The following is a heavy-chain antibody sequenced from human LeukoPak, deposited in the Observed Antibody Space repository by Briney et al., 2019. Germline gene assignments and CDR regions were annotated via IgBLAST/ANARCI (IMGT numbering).Heavy chain of an antibody. CDR2: IYSGGST. CDR1: GFTVSSNY. J-gene: IGHJ6*02. V-gene: IGHV3-66*01. CDR3: ARGMEQQLSGMDV. D-gene: IGHD6-13*01. Sequence: SGGSLRLSCAASGFTVSSNYMSWVCQAPGKGLEWVSVIYSGGSTYYADSVKGRFTISRDNSKNTLYLQMNSLRAEDTAVYYCARGMEQQLSGMDVWGQGTTVTVSS.